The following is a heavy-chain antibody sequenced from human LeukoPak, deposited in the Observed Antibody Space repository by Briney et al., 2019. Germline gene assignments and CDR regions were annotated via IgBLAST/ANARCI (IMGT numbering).Heavy chain of an antibody. V-gene: IGHV1-2*02. D-gene: IGHD7-27*01. CDR2: INTKSDGT. Sequence: ASVKVSCKASGYTFTAYYIHWVRQAPGQGLEWMGYINTKSDGTIYAQKFQGRVTMARDTSISTVYMELSRLRSDDTAVYYCAKVKPGAFDLWGQGTVVTVSS. CDR3: AKVKPGAFDL. J-gene: IGHJ3*01. CDR1: GYTFTAYY.